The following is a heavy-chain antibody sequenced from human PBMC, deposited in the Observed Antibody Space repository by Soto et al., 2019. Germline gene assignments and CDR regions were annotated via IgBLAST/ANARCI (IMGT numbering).Heavy chain of an antibody. D-gene: IGHD3-10*01. CDR3: ASTYYNINSGPLDH. V-gene: IGHV4-31*03. J-gene: IGHJ4*02. Sequence: SETLSLTCTVTGVSISTADYYWSWIRHHPGKGLEWIGYIYYSGTTYYYPSLESRLTISLDTSKNEFYLRLSSVTDADTAVYYCASTYYNINSGPLDHWGQGTLVTVSS. CDR1: GVSISTADYY. CDR2: IYYSGTT.